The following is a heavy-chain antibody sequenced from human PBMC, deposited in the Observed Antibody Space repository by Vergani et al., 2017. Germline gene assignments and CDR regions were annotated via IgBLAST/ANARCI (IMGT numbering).Heavy chain of an antibody. CDR3: TRVLLWFGELLNPFDY. Sequence: EVQLVESGGGLVKPGGSLRLSCAASGFTFSSYSMNWVRQAPGKGLEWVGFIRSKAYGGTTEYAASVKGRFTISRDDSKSIAYLQMNSLKTEDTAVYYCTRVLLWFGELLNPFDYWGQGTLVTVSS. CDR1: GFTFSSYS. D-gene: IGHD3-10*01. CDR2: IRSKAYGGTT. J-gene: IGHJ4*02. V-gene: IGHV3-49*04.